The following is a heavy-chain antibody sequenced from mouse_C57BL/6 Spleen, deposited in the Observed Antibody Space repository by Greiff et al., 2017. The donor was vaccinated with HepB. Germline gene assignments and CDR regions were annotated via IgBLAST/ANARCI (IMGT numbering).Heavy chain of an antibody. V-gene: IGHV1-53*01. CDR2: INPSNGGT. Sequence: QVHVKQPGTELVKPGASVKLSCKASGYTFTSYWMHWVKQRPGQGLEWIGNINPSNGGTNYNEKFKSKATLTVDKSSSTAYMQLSSLTSEDSAVYYCARSTGMAWFAYWGQGTLVTVSA. CDR3: ARSTGMAWFAY. J-gene: IGHJ3*01. CDR1: GYTFTSYW. D-gene: IGHD4-1*01.